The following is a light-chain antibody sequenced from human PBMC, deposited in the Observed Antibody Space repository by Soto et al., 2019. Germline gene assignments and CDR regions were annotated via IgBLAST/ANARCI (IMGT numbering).Light chain of an antibody. CDR2: DAS. CDR1: QDINNY. J-gene: IGKJ5*01. CDR3: QQFGDLTFI. V-gene: IGKV1-33*01. Sequence: DIKMTQSPSFLSASVGDRVTITCQASQDINNYLNWYQQKPGQAPKLLIYDASGLEVGVPSRFSGSGSGTHFTLTISGLQPEDIATYYCQQFGDLTFIFGQGTRLEIK.